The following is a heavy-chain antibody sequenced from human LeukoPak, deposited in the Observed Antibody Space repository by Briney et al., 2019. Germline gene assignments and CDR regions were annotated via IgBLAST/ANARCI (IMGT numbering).Heavy chain of an antibody. J-gene: IGHJ2*01. CDR2: SSGSGGTT. CDR3: ARDYDYVWGSYRLWYFDL. V-gene: IGHV3-23*01. D-gene: IGHD3-16*02. CDR1: GFSFSAYG. Sequence: GGSLRLSCAASGFSFSAYGMSWVRQAPGKGLEWVSGSSGSGGTTFYGDSVKGRFTISRDNSKNTLNLQMNSLRAEDTAVYYCARDYDYVWGSYRLWYFDLWGRGTLVTVSS.